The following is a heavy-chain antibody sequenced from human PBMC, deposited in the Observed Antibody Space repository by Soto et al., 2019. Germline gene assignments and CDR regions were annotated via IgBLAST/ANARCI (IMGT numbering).Heavy chain of an antibody. D-gene: IGHD4-17*01. CDR1: GYTFTSYY. V-gene: IGHV1-46*01. Sequence: ASVKVSCKASGYTFTSYYMHWVRQAPGQGLEWMGIINPSGGSTSYAQKFQGRVTMTRDTSTSTVYMELSSLRSEDTAVYYCAREGHTDSGDYDALDIWGQGTMVTVSS. CDR2: INPSGGST. CDR3: AREGHTDSGDYDALDI. J-gene: IGHJ3*02.